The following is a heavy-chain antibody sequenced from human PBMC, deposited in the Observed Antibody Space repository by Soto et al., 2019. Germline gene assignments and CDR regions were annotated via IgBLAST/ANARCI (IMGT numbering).Heavy chain of an antibody. CDR1: GGSISSYY. Sequence: SETLSLTCTVSGGSISSYYWSWIRQPPGKGLEWIGYIYYSGSTNYNPSLKSRVTISVDTSKNQFSLKLSSVTAADTAVYYCARHYDILTGYYIPYYFDYWGQGTLVTVSS. V-gene: IGHV4-59*08. J-gene: IGHJ4*02. CDR2: IYYSGST. CDR3: ARHYDILTGYYIPYYFDY. D-gene: IGHD3-9*01.